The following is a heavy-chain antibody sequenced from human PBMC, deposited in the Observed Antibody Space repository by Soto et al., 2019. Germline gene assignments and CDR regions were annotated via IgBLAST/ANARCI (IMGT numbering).Heavy chain of an antibody. CDR2: ISGSGGST. CDR1: GFTFSSYA. Sequence: PGGSLRLSCAASGFTFSSYAMSWVRQAPGKGLEWVSAISGSGGSTYYADSVKGRFTISRDNSKNTLDLQMNSLRAEDTAVYYCAKDKRPRGGYDSCFDYWGQGTLVTVSS. J-gene: IGHJ4*02. V-gene: IGHV3-23*01. D-gene: IGHD5-12*01. CDR3: AKDKRPRGGYDSCFDY.